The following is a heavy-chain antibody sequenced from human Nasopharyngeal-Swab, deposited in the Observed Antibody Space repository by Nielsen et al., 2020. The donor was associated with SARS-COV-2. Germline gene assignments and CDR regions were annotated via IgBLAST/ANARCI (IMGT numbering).Heavy chain of an antibody. V-gene: IGHV3-7*01. CDR1: GSPFNNFW. J-gene: IGHJ4*02. CDR2: INPDGRHI. Sequence: GESLKISCGVSGSPFNNFWMNWVRQAPGRELEWVAKINPDGRHITYADSVKGRFAISRENAKKSVFLQMDYLRVEDTAVYYCATDLRWRFDYWGQGTLVTVSS. D-gene: IGHD2-15*01. CDR3: ATDLRWRFDY.